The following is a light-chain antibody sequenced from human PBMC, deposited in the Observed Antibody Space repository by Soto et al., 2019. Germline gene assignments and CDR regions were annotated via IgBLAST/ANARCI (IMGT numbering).Light chain of an antibody. CDR2: GAS. J-gene: IGKJ2*01. CDR1: QSLSSNY. CDR3: QQYGSSPST. V-gene: IGKV3-20*01. Sequence: EIVLTQSPGTLSLSPGERATLSCRATQSLSSNYLAWYQQKPGQAPRLLMYGASSRATGIPDRFSGSGSGTDFTLTISRLEPEDFAVYYCQQYGSSPSTFGQGTQVDIK.